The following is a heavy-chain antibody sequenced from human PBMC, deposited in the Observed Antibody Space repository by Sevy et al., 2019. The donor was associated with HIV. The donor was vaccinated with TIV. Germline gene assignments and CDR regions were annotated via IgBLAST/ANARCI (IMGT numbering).Heavy chain of an antibody. CDR2: IYSGGST. V-gene: IGHV3-66*01. D-gene: IGHD3-22*01. CDR3: ARDRYYDASGYYYYYYGMDV. Sequence: GGSLRLSCAASEFTVTNNYMSWVRQAPGKGLEWVSTIYSGGSTFYADSVQGRFTISRDNSKNTLYLQMNSLRAEDTAVYYCARDRYYDASGYYYYYYGMDVWGQGTTVTVSS. CDR1: EFTVTNNY. J-gene: IGHJ6*02.